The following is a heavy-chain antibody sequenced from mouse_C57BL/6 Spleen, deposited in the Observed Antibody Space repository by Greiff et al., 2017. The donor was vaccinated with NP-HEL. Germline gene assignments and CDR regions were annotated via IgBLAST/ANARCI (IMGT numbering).Heavy chain of an antibody. Sequence: EVHLVESGGGLVKPGGSLKLSCAASGFTFSSYTMSWVRQTPEKRLEWVATISGGGGNTYYPDSVKGRFTISRDNAKNTLYLQMSSLRSEDTALYYCARRGGYDEEAMDYWGQGTSVTVSS. D-gene: IGHD2-2*01. CDR1: GFTFSSYT. J-gene: IGHJ4*01. V-gene: IGHV5-9*01. CDR3: ARRGGYDEEAMDY. CDR2: ISGGGGNT.